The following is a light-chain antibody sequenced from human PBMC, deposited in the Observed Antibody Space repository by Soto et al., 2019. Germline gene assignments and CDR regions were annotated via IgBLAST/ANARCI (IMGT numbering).Light chain of an antibody. Sequence: IVLTQSPGTLSSSPGERVTLSCRASQSVSTNSVAWYQQKPGQAPRLLIYGATRRASGIPDRFSGSGSGTDFTLTISRLEPEDFAMYYCQQYVTSPLTFGGGTEVDI. CDR2: GAT. J-gene: IGKJ4*01. V-gene: IGKV3-20*01. CDR3: QQYVTSPLT. CDR1: QSVSTNS.